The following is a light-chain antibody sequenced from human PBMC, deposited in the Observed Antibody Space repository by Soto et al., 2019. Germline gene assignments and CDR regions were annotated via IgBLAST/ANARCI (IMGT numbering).Light chain of an antibody. CDR3: SSDAGNYNYV. J-gene: IGLJ1*01. CDR1: TSDIGAYDY. Sequence: QSVLTQPASLSGTPGQSITIPCTGTTSDIGAYDYVSWFQQHPGKAPKLMISEVNNRPSGVSNRFSGSKPGNTASLTVSGLQAEDEADYYCSSDAGNYNYVFGTGTKVTVL. CDR2: EVN. V-gene: IGLV2-14*01.